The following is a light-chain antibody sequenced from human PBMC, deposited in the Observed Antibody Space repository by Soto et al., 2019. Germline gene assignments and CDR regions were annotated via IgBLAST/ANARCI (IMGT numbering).Light chain of an antibody. CDR2: DVN. J-gene: IGLJ1*01. CDR1: SSDVGAYNY. CDR3: TSFTSSITRV. V-gene: IGLV2-14*03. Sequence: QSALTQPASVSGSPGQSITISCTGTSSDVGAYNYVSWYQQHPGKAPKLMIYDVNNRPSGVSNRFSGSKSGNTASLTISGLQAEDEADYYFTSFTSSITRVFGTGTKLTVL.